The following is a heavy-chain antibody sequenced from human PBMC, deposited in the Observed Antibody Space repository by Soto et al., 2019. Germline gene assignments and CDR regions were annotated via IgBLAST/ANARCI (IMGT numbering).Heavy chain of an antibody. V-gene: IGHV1-69*08. CDR1: GGTLSSYT. CDR3: ATSSDKGLDN. Sequence: QVHLVQSGAEMKTPGSSVKVSCTPSGGTLSSYTIVWVRQAPGGGLEWIGRIIAVLNSPASAKKFQGRVTITADGSTRTVYMELSGLTAEDTGVYYSATSSDKGLDNGGQGKLVSVSS. J-gene: IGHJ4*02. CDR2: IIAVLNSP.